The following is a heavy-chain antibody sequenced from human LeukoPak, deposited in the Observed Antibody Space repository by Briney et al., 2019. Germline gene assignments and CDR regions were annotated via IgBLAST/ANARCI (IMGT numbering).Heavy chain of an antibody. CDR2: IKEDGSEK. V-gene: IGHV3-7*03. D-gene: IGHD3-22*01. J-gene: IGHJ3*02. CDR1: GFTFSSYW. Sequence: GGSLRLSCEASGFTFSSYWMSWVRQAPGKGLEWVANIKEDGSEKYFVDSVKGRFTISRDNAKNSLYLQMNSLRAEDTAVYFCARGPYSYDSSGAFDIWGQGTMVTVSS. CDR3: ARGPYSYDSSGAFDI.